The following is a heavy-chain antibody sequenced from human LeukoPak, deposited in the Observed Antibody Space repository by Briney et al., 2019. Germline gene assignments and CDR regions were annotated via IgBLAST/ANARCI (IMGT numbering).Heavy chain of an antibody. V-gene: IGHV3-30*02. D-gene: IGHD2-8*01. CDR3: AKDRCSNGVGCYYYYMDV. J-gene: IGHJ6*03. Sequence: PGGSLRLSCAASRFTFRSYGMHWVRQAPGKGLEGVAYIQYDGSNEQYADSVKGRFSISRDSSKNILYLQMDSLRAEDTAVYYCAKDRCSNGVGCYYYYMDVWAKGPRSPSP. CDR1: RFTFRSYG. CDR2: IQYDGSNE.